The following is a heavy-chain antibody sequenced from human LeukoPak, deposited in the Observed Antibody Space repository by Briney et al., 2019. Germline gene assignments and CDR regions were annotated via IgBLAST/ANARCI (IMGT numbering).Heavy chain of an antibody. CDR3: ATLSSALAIDY. Sequence: GGSLRLSCAASGFTFSDYYMSWIRQAPGKGLEWVSYISSSGSTIYYADSVKGRFTISRDTSKNTLFLQMNSLRAEDTALYYCATLSSALAIDYWGQGTLVTVSS. CDR1: GFTFSDYY. V-gene: IGHV3-11*01. CDR2: ISSSGSTI. J-gene: IGHJ4*02.